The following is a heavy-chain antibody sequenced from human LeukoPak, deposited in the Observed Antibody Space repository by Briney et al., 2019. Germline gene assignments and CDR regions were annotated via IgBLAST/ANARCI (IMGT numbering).Heavy chain of an antibody. Sequence: PGGSLRLSCAASGFTFSSYGMHWVRQAPGKGLEWVAVIWYGGSNKYYADSVKGRFTISRDNSKNTLYLQMNSLRAEDTAVYYCAKDPGFGVGWVGYMDVWGKGTTVTVSS. CDR1: GFTFSSYG. J-gene: IGHJ6*03. D-gene: IGHD3-3*01. CDR3: AKDPGFGVGWVGYMDV. V-gene: IGHV3-30*02. CDR2: IWYGGSNK.